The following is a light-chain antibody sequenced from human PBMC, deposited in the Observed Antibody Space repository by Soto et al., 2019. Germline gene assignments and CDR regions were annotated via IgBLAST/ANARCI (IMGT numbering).Light chain of an antibody. CDR1: QSLLHSNGYNY. CDR2: LGS. J-gene: IGKJ2*02. V-gene: IGKV2-28*01. Sequence: DIVMTQSPLSLPVTPGEPASISCRSSQSLLHSNGYNYLDWYLQKPGQSPQLLIYLGSNRAAGVPDRFSGSGSGTDLTLKISRVEAEDVGVYYCMQALQTPPWTFGQGTKLEI. CDR3: MQALQTPPWT.